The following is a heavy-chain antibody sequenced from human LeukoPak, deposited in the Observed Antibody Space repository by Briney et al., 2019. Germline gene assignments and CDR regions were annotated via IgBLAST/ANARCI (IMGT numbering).Heavy chain of an antibody. V-gene: IGHV3-23*01. CDR2: ISASGGYT. CDR1: GFTFSSYA. CDR3: AKKDPVSRTSRRFDY. D-gene: IGHD5/OR15-5a*01. Sequence: GGSLRLSCAASGFTFSSYAMNWVRQAPGKGLEWVSAISASGGYTYYADSVKGRFTISRDNSKNTLYLQMNSLRAEDTAVYYCAKKDPVSRTSRRFDYWGQGTLVTVSS. J-gene: IGHJ4*02.